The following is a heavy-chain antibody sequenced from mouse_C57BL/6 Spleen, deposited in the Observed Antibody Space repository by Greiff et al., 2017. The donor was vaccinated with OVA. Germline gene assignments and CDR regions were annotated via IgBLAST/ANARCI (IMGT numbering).Heavy chain of an antibody. CDR3: ARETGTGYAMDY. CDR1: GFTFSSYA. V-gene: IGHV5-4*01. Sequence: EVKLVESGGGLVKPGGSLKLSCAASGFTFSSYAMSWVRQTPEKRLEWVATFSDGGSYTYYPDNVKGRFTISRDNAKNNLYLQMSHLKSEDTAMYYCARETGTGYAMDYWGQGTSVTVSS. J-gene: IGHJ4*01. D-gene: IGHD4-1*01. CDR2: FSDGGSYT.